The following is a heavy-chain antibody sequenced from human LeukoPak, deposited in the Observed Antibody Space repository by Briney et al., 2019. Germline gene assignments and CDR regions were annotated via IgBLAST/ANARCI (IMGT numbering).Heavy chain of an antibody. V-gene: IGHV3-33*01. CDR1: GFTLSNYA. CDR2: LWYDGNKQ. Sequence: GGSLRLSCAASGFTLSNYAMHWVRQAPGKGLECVAVLWYDGNKQYYVGSVKGRVTISRDNSKNTLDLQMNSLRAEDTAVYYCARGCRGDCYYPFDSWGQGTLVTVSS. J-gene: IGHJ4*02. CDR3: ARGCRGDCYYPFDS. D-gene: IGHD2-21*02.